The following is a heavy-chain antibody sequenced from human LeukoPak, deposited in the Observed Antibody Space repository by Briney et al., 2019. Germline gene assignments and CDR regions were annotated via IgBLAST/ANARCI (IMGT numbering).Heavy chain of an antibody. J-gene: IGHJ4*02. Sequence: PSETLSLTCTVSGDSISSNYWSWIRQPAGKGLEWIGRIYTSGSTNYSPSLKSRVTISVDESKSQFSLRLTSVTAADTAVYYCARVSRVEKLFDYWGQGTLVTVSS. CDR3: ARVSRVEKLFDY. CDR2: IYTSGST. CDR1: GDSISSNY. V-gene: IGHV4-4*07. D-gene: IGHD2-21*01.